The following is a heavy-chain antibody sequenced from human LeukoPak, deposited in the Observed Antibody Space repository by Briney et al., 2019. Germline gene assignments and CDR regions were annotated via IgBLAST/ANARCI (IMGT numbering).Heavy chain of an antibody. D-gene: IGHD3-16*01. Sequence: SVKVSCKASGGTFSSYAISWVRQAPGQGLEWMGRIVPILGIANYAQKFQGRVTITADKSTSTAYMELSSLRSEDTAVYYCARVSGGHYYYYGMDVWGQGTTVTVSS. J-gene: IGHJ6*02. V-gene: IGHV1-69*04. CDR3: ARVSGGHYYYYGMDV. CDR2: IVPILGIA. CDR1: GGTFSSYA.